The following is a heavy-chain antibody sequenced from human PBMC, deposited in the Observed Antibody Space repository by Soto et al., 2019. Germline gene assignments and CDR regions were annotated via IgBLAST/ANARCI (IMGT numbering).Heavy chain of an antibody. V-gene: IGHV1-69*06. D-gene: IGHD3-3*01. CDR2: TVPLFERT. J-gene: IGHJ6*02. Sequence: QVHLVQSGTQVKKPGSSVRVSCRASGGSVSDYAINWVRQAPGQGLEWVGGTVPLFERTEYAQSLQGRVTITTAKFKTIFYMELNSLTYEDTAVYYCARPGIDKSGNFSTHNYGMDLWGPGTTVSVSS. CDR3: ARPGIDKSGNFSTHNYGMDL. CDR1: GGSVSDYA.